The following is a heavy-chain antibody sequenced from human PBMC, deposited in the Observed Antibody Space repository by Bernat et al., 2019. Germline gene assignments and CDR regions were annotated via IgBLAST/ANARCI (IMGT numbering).Heavy chain of an antibody. V-gene: IGHV3-49*03. CDR1: GFTFGDYA. Sequence: EVQLVESGGGLVQPGRSLRLSCTASGFTFGDYAMSWFRQAPGKGLEWVGFIRSKAYGGTTEYAASVKGRFTISRDDSKSIAYLQMNSLKTEDAAVYYCTSVSWGVVVVDYWGQGTLVTVSS. CDR2: IRSKAYGGTT. CDR3: TSVSWGVVVVDY. D-gene: IGHD2-21*01. J-gene: IGHJ4*02.